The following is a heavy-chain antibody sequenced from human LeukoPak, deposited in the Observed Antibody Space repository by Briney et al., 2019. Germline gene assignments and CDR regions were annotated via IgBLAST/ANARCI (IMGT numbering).Heavy chain of an antibody. Sequence: GGSLRLSCAASGFTFSSYAMSWVRQAPGKGLVWVSRINGDGSSTNYADSVKGRFTISRDSAKNTLYLQMNSLRAEDTAVYYCARDPNVFEYWGQGTLVTV. D-gene: IGHD1-1*01. CDR3: ARDPNVFEY. J-gene: IGHJ4*02. CDR1: GFTFSSYA. V-gene: IGHV3-74*01. CDR2: INGDGSST.